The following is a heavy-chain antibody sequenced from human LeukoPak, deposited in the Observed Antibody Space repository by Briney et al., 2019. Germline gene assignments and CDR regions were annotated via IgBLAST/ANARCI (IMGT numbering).Heavy chain of an antibody. Sequence: GSLRLSCAASGFTFSSYSMNWVRQAPGKGLEWVSFISSSSSYIYYADSVKGRFTISRDNAKNSLYLQMNSLRAEDTAVFYCARLDYGSGSYYDDYWGQGTLVTVSS. D-gene: IGHD3-10*01. CDR3: ARLDYGSGSYYDDY. CDR2: ISSSSSYI. V-gene: IGHV3-21*01. CDR1: GFTFSSYS. J-gene: IGHJ4*02.